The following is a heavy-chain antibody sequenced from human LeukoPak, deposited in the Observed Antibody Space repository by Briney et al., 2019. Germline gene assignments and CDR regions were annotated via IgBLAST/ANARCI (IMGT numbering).Heavy chain of an antibody. CDR2: ISAYNGNT. Sequence: ASVKVSCKASGYTFTSYGISWVRQAPGQGLEWMGWISAYNGNTNYAQKLQGRVTMTTDTSTSTAYMELRSLRSDDTAVYYCARDRPCSYGPSYWYYDLWGRGTLLSLS. CDR1: GYTFTSYG. V-gene: IGHV1-18*01. J-gene: IGHJ2*01. CDR3: ARDRPCSYGPSYWYYDL. D-gene: IGHD5-18*01.